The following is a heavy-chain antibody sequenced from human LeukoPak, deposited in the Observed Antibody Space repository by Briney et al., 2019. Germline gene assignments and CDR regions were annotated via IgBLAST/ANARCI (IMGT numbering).Heavy chain of an antibody. Sequence: GGSLRLSCAASGFTVSSNYMSWVRQAPGKGLEWVSVIYSGGSTYYADSVKGRFTISRDNSKNTLYLQMNSLRAEDTAVYYCARVGDHTAMAYVGYYGMDVWGQGTTVTVSS. D-gene: IGHD5-18*01. CDR2: IYSGGST. CDR1: GFTVSSNY. V-gene: IGHV3-66*01. J-gene: IGHJ6*02. CDR3: ARVGDHTAMAYVGYYGMDV.